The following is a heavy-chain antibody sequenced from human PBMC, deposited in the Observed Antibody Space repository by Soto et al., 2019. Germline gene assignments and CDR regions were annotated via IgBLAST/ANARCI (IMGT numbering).Heavy chain of an antibody. D-gene: IGHD5-18*01. J-gene: IGHJ4*02. CDR1: GGTFSSYA. CDR2: IIPIFGTA. CDR3: ATLGGTAMVKIDY. Sequence: QVQLVQSGAEVKKPGSSVKVSCKASGGTFSSYAICWVRQAPGQGLEWMGGIIPIFGTANYAQKFQGRVTITADKSTSTAYMALSSLRSDDTAVYYCATLGGTAMVKIDYWGQGTLVTVSS. V-gene: IGHV1-69*06.